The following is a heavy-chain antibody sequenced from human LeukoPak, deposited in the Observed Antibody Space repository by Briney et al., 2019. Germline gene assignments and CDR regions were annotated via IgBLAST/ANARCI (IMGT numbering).Heavy chain of an antibody. CDR1: GGTFSSYA. CDR3: ARLYYGDYSANAFDI. CDR2: IIPIFGTA. D-gene: IGHD4-17*01. V-gene: IGHV1-69*06. J-gene: IGHJ3*02. Sequence: RASVKVSCKASGGTFSSYAISWVRQAPGQGLEWMGGIIPIFGTANYAQKFQGRVTITADKSTSTAYMELSSLRSEDTAVYYCARLYYGDYSANAFDIWGQGTMVTVSS.